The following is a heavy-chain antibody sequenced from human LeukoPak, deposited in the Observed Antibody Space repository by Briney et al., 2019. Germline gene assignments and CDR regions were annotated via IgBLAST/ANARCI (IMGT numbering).Heavy chain of an antibody. V-gene: IGHV3-30-3*01. J-gene: IGHJ4*02. CDR1: GFTFSEYA. D-gene: IGHD3-3*01. CDR2: LSYDGRQK. Sequence: PGRSLRLSCAASGFTFSEYAMHWVRQAPGKGLEWVPVLSYDGRQKYYGDSVKGRFTISRDNPKNTLYLQMNSLRDDDTAVYYCARVFLERLTSGYFDNWGQGTLVTVSP. CDR3: ARVFLERLTSGYFDN.